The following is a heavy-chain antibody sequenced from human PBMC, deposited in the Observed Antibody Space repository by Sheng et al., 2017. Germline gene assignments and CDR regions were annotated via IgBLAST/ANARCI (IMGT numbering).Heavy chain of an antibody. D-gene: IGHD2-2*01. J-gene: IGHJ6*02. Sequence: QVQLVQSGAEVKKPGSSVKVSCKASGGTFSSYAISWVRQAPGQGLEWMGGIIPIFGTANYAQKFQGRVTITADESTSTAYMELSSLRSEDTAVYYCARADVVVVPAAIRDPLDNYYYGMDVWGQGTTVTVSS. V-gene: IGHV1-69*13. CDR3: ARADVVVVPAAIRDPLDNYYYGMDV. CDR2: IIPIFGTA. CDR1: GGTFSSYA.